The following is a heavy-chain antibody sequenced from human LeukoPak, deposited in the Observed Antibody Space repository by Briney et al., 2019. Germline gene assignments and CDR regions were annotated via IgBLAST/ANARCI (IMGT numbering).Heavy chain of an antibody. CDR2: INPNSGGT. CDR1: GYTFTGYY. D-gene: IGHD6-13*01. V-gene: IGHV1-2*02. CDR3: ARASVSGIAAAGLDY. Sequence: GASVKVSCKASGYTFTGYYMHLVRQAPGQGLEWMGWINPNSGGTNYAQKFQGRVTMTRDTSISTAYMELSRLRSDDTAVYYCARASVSGIAAAGLDYWGQGTLVTVSS. J-gene: IGHJ4*02.